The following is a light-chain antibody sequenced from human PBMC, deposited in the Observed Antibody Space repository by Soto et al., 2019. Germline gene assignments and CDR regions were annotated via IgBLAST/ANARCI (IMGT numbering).Light chain of an antibody. V-gene: IGKV3-20*01. CDR1: QSVSSSY. CDR3: QQYGSSPPYT. CDR2: GAS. Sequence: EIALTQSPGTLSLSPGERATLSCRASQSVSSSYLAWYQQKPGQAPRLLIYGASSRATGTPDRLSGSGCETDFTLTISRLKPEDFAVYYCQQYGSSPPYTFGQGTKLEIK. J-gene: IGKJ2*01.